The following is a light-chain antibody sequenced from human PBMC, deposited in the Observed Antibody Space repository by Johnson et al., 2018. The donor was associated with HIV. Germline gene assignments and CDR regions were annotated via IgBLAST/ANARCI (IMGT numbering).Light chain of an antibody. CDR3: GTWDTSLSAYV. CDR1: SSNIGTNY. V-gene: IGLV1-51*02. CDR2: ENN. Sequence: QSILTQPPSVSAAPGQKVTISCSGSSSNIGTNYVSWYQQLPGTAPKLLMFENNQRPSGIPDRFSGSKSGTSATLGITGLQTGDEADYYCGTWDTSLSAYVFGTGTKLTGL. J-gene: IGLJ1*01.